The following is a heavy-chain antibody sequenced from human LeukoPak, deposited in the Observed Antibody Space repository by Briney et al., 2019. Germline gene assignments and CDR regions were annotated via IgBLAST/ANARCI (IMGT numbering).Heavy chain of an antibody. J-gene: IGHJ4*02. Sequence: PGGSLRLSCAASGFTFSSYGMHWVRQAPGKGLEWVAVISYDGSNKYYADSVKGRFTISRDNSKNTLYLQMNSLRAEDTAVYYCAKVGDGYNHGEFDYWGQGTLVTVSS. V-gene: IGHV3-30*18. CDR3: AKVGDGYNHGEFDY. CDR1: GFTFSSYG. CDR2: ISYDGSNK. D-gene: IGHD5-24*01.